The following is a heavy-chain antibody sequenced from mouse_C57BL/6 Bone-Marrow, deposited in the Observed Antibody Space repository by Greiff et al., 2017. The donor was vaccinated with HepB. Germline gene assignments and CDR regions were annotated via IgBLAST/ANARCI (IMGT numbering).Heavy chain of an antibody. V-gene: IGHV5-9*01. CDR2: ISGGGGNT. Sequence: EVKLMESGGGLVKPGGSLKLSCAASGFTFSSYTMSWVRQTPEKRLEWVATISGGGGNTYYPDSVKGRFTISRDNAKNTLYLQMSSLRSEDTALYYCARQDYGNSFAYWGQGTLVTVSA. J-gene: IGHJ3*01. D-gene: IGHD2-1*01. CDR3: ARQDYGNSFAY. CDR1: GFTFSSYT.